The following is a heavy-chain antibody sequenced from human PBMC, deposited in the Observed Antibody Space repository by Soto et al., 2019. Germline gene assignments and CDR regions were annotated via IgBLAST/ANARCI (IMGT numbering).Heavy chain of an antibody. CDR1: GFIFSDYE. Sequence: EVQLVESGGGLVQPGGSVRLSCAASGFIFSDYEINWVRQAPGKGLEWVSYISGSGLTIYYADSVKGRFTISRDNAKNSLYLQMNSLGVEDTAVYYCARGPYRNTYNWFDSWGQGTLVTVSS. J-gene: IGHJ5*02. CDR2: ISGSGLTI. D-gene: IGHD5-12*01. CDR3: ARGPYRNTYNWFDS. V-gene: IGHV3-48*03.